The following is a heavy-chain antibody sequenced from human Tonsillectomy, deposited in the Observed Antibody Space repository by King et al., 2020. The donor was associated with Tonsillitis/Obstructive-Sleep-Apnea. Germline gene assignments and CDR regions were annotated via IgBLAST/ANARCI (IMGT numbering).Heavy chain of an antibody. Sequence: VQLVESGGGVVQAGRSLRLSCAASGFTFSTYAMHWVRQAPGKGLEWVAVISYDGSKKYFADSVKGRFTISRDNSKNTLYLQMNSLRPEDTALYYCARDVGGWFDSWGQGTLVTVSS. V-gene: IGHV3-30*04. CDR2: ISYDGSKK. CDR1: GFTFSTYA. D-gene: IGHD1-26*01. CDR3: ARDVGGWFDS. J-gene: IGHJ5*01.